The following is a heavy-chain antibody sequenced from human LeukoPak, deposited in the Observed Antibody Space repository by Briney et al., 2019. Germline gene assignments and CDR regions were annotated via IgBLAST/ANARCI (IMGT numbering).Heavy chain of an antibody. CDR2: ISFHGSNK. CDR1: GFTFSSYA. V-gene: IGHV3-30-3*01. CDR3: ARDRGRGTTTTGSNWFDP. D-gene: IGHD1-1*01. J-gene: IGHJ5*02. Sequence: GGALRLSCAASGFTFSSYAMHWVRQAPGKGLEWVAVISFHGSNKYYADSVRGRFTISRDTSQNTLYLQMNSLRAEDTAVYYCARDRGRGTTTTGSNWFDPWGQGTLVTVSS.